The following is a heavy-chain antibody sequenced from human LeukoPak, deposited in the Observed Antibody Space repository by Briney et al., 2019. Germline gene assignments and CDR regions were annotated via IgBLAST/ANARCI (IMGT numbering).Heavy chain of an antibody. CDR2: IHPSGSM. D-gene: IGHD6-6*01. J-gene: IGHJ3*02. CDR3: ARAWEKYSSSSSDAFDI. CDR1: GGSFSDHY. V-gene: IGHV4-34*01. Sequence: SETLSLTCAVYGGSFSDHYCNWIRQPPGKGLEWIGEIHPSGSMNYNPSLKSRVSMSVDTSKNQFCLKLNSVTAADTAVYYCARAWEKYSSSSSDAFDIWGQGTMVTVSS.